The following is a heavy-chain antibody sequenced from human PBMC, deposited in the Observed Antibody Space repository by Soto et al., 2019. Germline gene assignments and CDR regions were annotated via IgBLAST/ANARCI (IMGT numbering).Heavy chain of an antibody. D-gene: IGHD2-2*01. J-gene: IGHJ6*02. CDR3: ARDGPVPAAQGNYYYYGMDV. V-gene: IGHV1-46*01. CDR2: INPSGGST. Sequence: GASVKVSCKASGYTFTSYYMHWVRQAPGQGLEWMGIINPSGGSTSYAQKFQGRVTMTRDTSTSTVYMELSSLRSEDTAVYYCARDGPVPAAQGNYYYYGMDVWGQGTTVTVSS. CDR1: GYTFTSYY.